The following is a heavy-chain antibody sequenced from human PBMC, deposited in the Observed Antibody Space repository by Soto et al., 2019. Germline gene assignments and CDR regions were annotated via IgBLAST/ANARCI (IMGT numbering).Heavy chain of an antibody. Sequence: SETLSLTCAVYGGSFSGYYWSWIRQPPGKGLEWIGEINHSGSTNYNPSLKSRVTISVDTSKNQFSLKLSSVTAADTAVYYCASRVVVAAIDWFDPWGQGTLVTVSS. V-gene: IGHV4-34*01. CDR3: ASRVVVAAIDWFDP. CDR2: INHSGST. J-gene: IGHJ5*02. CDR1: GGSFSGYY. D-gene: IGHD2-15*01.